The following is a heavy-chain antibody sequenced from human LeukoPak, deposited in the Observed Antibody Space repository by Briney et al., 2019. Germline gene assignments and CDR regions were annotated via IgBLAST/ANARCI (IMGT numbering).Heavy chain of an antibody. CDR1: GFTFDDYG. V-gene: IGHV3-20*04. Sequence: GGSLRLSCAASGFTFDDYGMSWVRQAPGKGLEWVSGINWNGGSTGYADSVKGRFAISRDNAKNSLYLQMNSLRAEDTALYYCARATHYYESSGYDYWGQGTLVTVSS. CDR3: ARATHYYESSGYDY. CDR2: INWNGGST. J-gene: IGHJ4*02. D-gene: IGHD3-22*01.